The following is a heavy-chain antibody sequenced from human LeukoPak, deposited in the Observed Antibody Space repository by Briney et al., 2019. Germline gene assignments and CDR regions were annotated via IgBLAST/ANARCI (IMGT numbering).Heavy chain of an antibody. D-gene: IGHD3-16*02. Sequence: GGSLRLSCAASGFTFSTYSMTWVRQAPGKGLEWVSSITSSSSYIYYADSVKGRFTISRDNAKNSLYLQMSSLRAEDTAVYYCARVPAGVIGMKDAFDIWGQGTMVTVSS. CDR1: GFTFSTYS. CDR3: ARVPAGVIGMKDAFDI. V-gene: IGHV3-21*01. J-gene: IGHJ3*02. CDR2: ITSSSSYI.